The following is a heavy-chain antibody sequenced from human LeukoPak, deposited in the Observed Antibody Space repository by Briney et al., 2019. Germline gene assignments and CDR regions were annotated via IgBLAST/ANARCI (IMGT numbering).Heavy chain of an antibody. V-gene: IGHV3-48*02. D-gene: IGHD2-15*01. CDR3: ARDSGSGGSCCATDS. CDR2: ISSSSITI. J-gene: IGHJ4*02. CDR1: GFTFSNYG. Sequence: GGSLRLSCAPSGFTFSNYGMNWVRQAPGKGLEWVSYISSSSITIYYADSVKGRFTISRDSAKNSLFLQMNSLRDEDTAVYYCARDSGSGGSCCATDSWGQGTLVTVSS.